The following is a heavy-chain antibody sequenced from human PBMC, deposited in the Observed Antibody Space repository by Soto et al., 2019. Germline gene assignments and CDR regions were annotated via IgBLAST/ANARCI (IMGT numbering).Heavy chain of an antibody. CDR1: GFTFDDYA. V-gene: IGHV3-9*01. Sequence: PVGSLRLSCAASGFTFDDYAMHWVRQAPGKGLEWVSGISWNSGSIGYADSVKGRFAISRDNAKNSLYLQMNSLRAEDTALYYCAKESYGMDVWGQGTTVTVSS. CDR2: ISWNSGSI. J-gene: IGHJ6*02. CDR3: AKESYGMDV.